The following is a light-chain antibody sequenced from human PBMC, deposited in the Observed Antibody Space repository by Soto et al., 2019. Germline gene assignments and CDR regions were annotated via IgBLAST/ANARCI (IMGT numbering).Light chain of an antibody. CDR1: SSNIGAGYD. CDR3: QSYDSSRSGFNVV. V-gene: IGLV1-40*01. J-gene: IGLJ2*01. CDR2: GNS. Sequence: QYVLTQPPSVSGAPGQRVTISCTGSSSNIGAGYDVHWYQQLPGTAPNLLIYGNSNRPSGVPDRFSGSKSGTAASLAITGLQAEDEADYYCQSYDSSRSGFNVVFGGGTKLTVL.